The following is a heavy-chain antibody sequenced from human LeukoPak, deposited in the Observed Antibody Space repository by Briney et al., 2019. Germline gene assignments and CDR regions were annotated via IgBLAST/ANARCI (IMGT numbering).Heavy chain of an antibody. D-gene: IGHD6-13*01. CDR1: GFTFSSYS. CDR3: ARHPRIAAAGFYMDV. J-gene: IGHJ6*03. CDR2: ISSSSSYI. Sequence: GGSLRLSCAASGFTFSSYSMNWVRQAPGKGLEWVSSISSSSSYIYYADSVKGRFTISRDNAKNSLYLQMNSLRAEGTAVYYCARHPRIAAAGFYMDVWGKGTTVTVSS. V-gene: IGHV3-21*01.